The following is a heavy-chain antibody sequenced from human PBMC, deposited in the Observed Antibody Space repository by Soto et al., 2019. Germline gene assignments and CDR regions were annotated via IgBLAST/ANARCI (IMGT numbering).Heavy chain of an antibody. V-gene: IGHV1-58*02. Sequence: GAPVKVSCKDSGFIFTNSAMQWVRQARGQRLEWIGWIVVGSANTNYAQKFQERVTITRDMSTSTAYMELSSLRSEDTAIYFCAATGPTGAFDIWGQGTMVTVSS. D-gene: IGHD4-17*01. CDR3: AATGPTGAFDI. CDR2: IVVGSANT. CDR1: GFIFTNSA. J-gene: IGHJ3*02.